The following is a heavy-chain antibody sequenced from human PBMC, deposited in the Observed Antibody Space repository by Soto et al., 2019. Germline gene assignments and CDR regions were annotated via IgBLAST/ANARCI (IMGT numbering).Heavy chain of an antibody. J-gene: IGHJ4*02. Sequence: EVQLVESGGGLVQPGESLRLSCTASGITFSSYSMNWVRQAPGKGLEWLSYISSSKTTYADSVKGRITISRDNAKNSVYLQMNSLRDEDTGVYCCVGDQDFHTPMVHGNYWGRGTRVTVSS. CDR3: VGDQDFHTPMVHGNY. CDR1: GITFSSYS. CDR2: ISSSKTT. V-gene: IGHV3-48*02. D-gene: IGHD5-18*01.